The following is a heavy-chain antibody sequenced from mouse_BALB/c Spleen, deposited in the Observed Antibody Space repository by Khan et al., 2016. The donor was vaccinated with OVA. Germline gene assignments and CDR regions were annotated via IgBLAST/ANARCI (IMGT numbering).Heavy chain of an antibody. J-gene: IGHJ1*01. D-gene: IGHD1-1*01. CDR3: ARSGTTVVPYWYFDV. CDR1: GYSITSGYS. V-gene: IGHV3-1*02. Sequence: QLEESGPDLVKPSQSLSLTCTVTGYSITSGYSWHWIRQFPGNKLEWMGYIHYSGTTNYNPSLKSRISITRDTSKNQFFLQLNSVTTEDTATYYCARSGTTVVPYWYFDVWGAGTTVTVSS. CDR2: IHYSGTT.